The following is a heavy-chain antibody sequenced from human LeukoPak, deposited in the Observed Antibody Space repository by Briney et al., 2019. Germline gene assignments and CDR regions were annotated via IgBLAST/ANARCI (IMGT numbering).Heavy chain of an antibody. J-gene: IGHJ4*02. Sequence: GGSLRLSCAASGFTFSSYAMSWVRQAPGKGLEWVSAIGGSGGSTYYADSVKGRFTISRDNSKNTLYLQMNSLRAEDTAVYYCAKGKTYYDFWSGYWYYFDYWGQGTLVTVSS. CDR1: GFTFSSYA. V-gene: IGHV3-23*01. CDR3: AKGKTYYDFWSGYWYYFDY. CDR2: IGGSGGST. D-gene: IGHD3-3*01.